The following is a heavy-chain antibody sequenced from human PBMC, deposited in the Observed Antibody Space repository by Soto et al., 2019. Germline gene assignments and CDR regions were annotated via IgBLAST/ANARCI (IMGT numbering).Heavy chain of an antibody. Sequence: GGSLRLSCAASGFTVTNTYMSWVRQAPGKGLEWVSVIYPGGDTFYADSVKGRFTVSRDSSKNTLYLHINSLRVDDTAVYYCARDPFQPVGRWGQGTLVTVSS. V-gene: IGHV3-66*01. CDR2: IYPGGDT. J-gene: IGHJ4*02. CDR3: ARDPFQPVGR. D-gene: IGHD1-26*01. CDR1: GFTVTNTY.